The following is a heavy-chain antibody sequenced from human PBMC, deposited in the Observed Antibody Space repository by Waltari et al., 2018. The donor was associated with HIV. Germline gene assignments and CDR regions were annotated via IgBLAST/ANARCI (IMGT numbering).Heavy chain of an antibody. CDR1: GLTFSSYG. D-gene: IGHD3-10*01. CDR3: ARMGVLTYYYTMDV. CDR2: KVDDGSNK. Sequence: QVQLVESGGGVVQPGRSLRLSCAASGLTFSSYGMHWVRQAPGKGRGVVAVKVDDGSNKYYADSVKGRFSISRDNSKNTLYLQMNRLRAEDTAVYFCARMGVLTYYYTMDVWGQGTTVTVSS. J-gene: IGHJ6*02. V-gene: IGHV3-33*01.